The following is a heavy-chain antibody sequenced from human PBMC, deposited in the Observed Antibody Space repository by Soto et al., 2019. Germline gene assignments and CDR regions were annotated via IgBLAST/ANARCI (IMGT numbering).Heavy chain of an antibody. CDR3: ARWAHDEEHFDV. J-gene: IGHJ3*01. V-gene: IGHV6-1*01. Sequence: PSQTLSLTCAISGDSVSTNSGAWSWLRQSPSRGLEWLGRTYYRSKWYNNYAISVKSRITINPDTSKNQFSLQLDFVTPEDTAVYYCARWAHDEEHFDVWGQGTMVTVSS. CDR2: TYYRSKWYN. D-gene: IGHD1-1*01. CDR1: GDSVSTNSGA.